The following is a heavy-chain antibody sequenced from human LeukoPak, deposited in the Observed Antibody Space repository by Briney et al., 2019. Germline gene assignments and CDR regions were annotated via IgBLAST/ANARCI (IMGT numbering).Heavy chain of an antibody. V-gene: IGHV4-59*08. CDR3: ARRAGGFGEFSGAFDI. CDR2: IYYSGST. J-gene: IGHJ3*02. D-gene: IGHD3-10*01. Sequence: PSETLSLTCTVSGGSISSYYWSWIRQPPGKGLEWIGYIYYSGSTNYNPSLKSRVTISVDTSKNQFSLKLSSVTAADTAVYYCARRAGGFGEFSGAFDIWGQGTMVTVSS. CDR1: GGSISSYY.